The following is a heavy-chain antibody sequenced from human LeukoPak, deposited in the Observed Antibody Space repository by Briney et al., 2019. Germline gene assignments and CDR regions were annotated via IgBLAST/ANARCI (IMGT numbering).Heavy chain of an antibody. D-gene: IGHD3-22*01. CDR2: ISSSGSSI. J-gene: IGHJ4*02. CDR1: GFTFSSYA. CDR3: VRELTYYYDVSGPPH. Sequence: GRSLRLSCAASGFTFSSYAMHWIRQAPGKGLEWVSYISSSGSSINYADSVKGRFTISRDNAKNSLNLQMSSLRAEDTAVYYCVRELTYYYDVSGPPHWGQGTLVTVSS. V-gene: IGHV3-48*04.